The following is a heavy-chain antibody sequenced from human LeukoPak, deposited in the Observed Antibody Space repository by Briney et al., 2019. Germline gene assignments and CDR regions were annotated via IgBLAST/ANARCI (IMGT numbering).Heavy chain of an antibody. V-gene: IGHV3-48*01. CDR2: ISSSSSTI. CDR1: GFTFSSYS. J-gene: IGHJ4*02. Sequence: PGGSLRLSCAASGFTFSSYSMNWVRQAPGKGLEWVSYISSSSSTIYYADSVKGRFTISRDNAKNSLYLQMNSLRAEDTAVHYCTRDALYCGGDCLFGGDLDYWGQGTLVTVSS. CDR3: TRDALYCGGDCLFGGDLDY. D-gene: IGHD2-21*02.